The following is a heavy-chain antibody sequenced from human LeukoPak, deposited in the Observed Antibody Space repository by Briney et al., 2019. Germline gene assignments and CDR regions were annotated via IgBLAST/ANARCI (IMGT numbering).Heavy chain of an antibody. CDR2: ISGSGGST. V-gene: IGHV3-23*01. Sequence: PGGSLRLSCAASGFTFSSYAMSWVRQAPGKGLEWVSAISGSGGSTYYADSVKGRFTISRDNSKNTLYLHMNSLRAEDTAVYYCAKGGVGSIAAAAAPFDYWGQGTLVTVSS. D-gene: IGHD6-13*01. J-gene: IGHJ4*02. CDR1: GFTFSSYA. CDR3: AKGGVGSIAAAAAPFDY.